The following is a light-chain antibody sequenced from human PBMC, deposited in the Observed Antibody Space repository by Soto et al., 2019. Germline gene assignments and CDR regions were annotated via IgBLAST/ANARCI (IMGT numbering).Light chain of an antibody. V-gene: IGKV3-20*01. CDR2: GAS. CDR3: QQYGGSSLYS. CDR1: QSVSSSY. J-gene: IGKJ2*01. Sequence: EIVLTQSPGTLSLSPGERATLSCRASQSVSSSYLGWYQQKPGQAPRLLIYGASTRATGIPDRFSGSGSWTDLTLTISRLDPEDFVVYSCQQYGGSSLYSFGQGTKLEIK.